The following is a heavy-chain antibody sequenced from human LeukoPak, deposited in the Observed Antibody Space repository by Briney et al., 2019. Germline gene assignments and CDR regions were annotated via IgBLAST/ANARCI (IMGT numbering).Heavy chain of an antibody. V-gene: IGHV3-74*01. Sequence: GGSLRLSCAASGFTFSSYWMHWVRQAPGKGLVWVSRINSDGSSTTYADSVKGRFTISRDNAKNTLSLQMNSLRAEDTAVYYCARCWANGDYVPAWFDYWGQGTLVTVSS. J-gene: IGHJ4*02. CDR2: INSDGSST. D-gene: IGHD4-17*01. CDR1: GFTFSSYW. CDR3: ARCWANGDYVPAWFDY.